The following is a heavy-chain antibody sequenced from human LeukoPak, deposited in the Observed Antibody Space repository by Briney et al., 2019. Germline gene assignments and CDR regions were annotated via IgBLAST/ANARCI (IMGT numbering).Heavy chain of an antibody. D-gene: IGHD1-26*01. CDR1: GYSISSGYY. CDR2: IYHSGST. V-gene: IGHV4-38-2*02. J-gene: IGHJ4*02. CDR3: ARVMWELLLEYFDY. Sequence: PSETLSLTCTVSGYSISSGYYWGWIRQPPGKGLEWIGSIYHSGSTYYNPSLKSRVTISVDTSKNQFSLKLSSVTAADTAVYYCARVMWELLLEYFDYWGQGTLVTVSS.